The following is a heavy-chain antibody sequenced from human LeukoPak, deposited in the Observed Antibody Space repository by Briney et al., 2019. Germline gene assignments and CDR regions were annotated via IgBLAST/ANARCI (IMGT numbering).Heavy chain of an antibody. D-gene: IGHD3-10*01. J-gene: IGHJ4*02. CDR1: GFTFSDYW. CDR3: ARDRDSGSSYSPLTLGY. V-gene: IGHV3-74*03. Sequence: PGGSPRLSCAASGFTFSDYWMHWVRQAPGKGLVWVSRINNDGRSTAYGDSVMGRFTISRDNAKNTVYLQMDSLRVEDTAVYYCARDRDSGSSYSPLTLGYWGQGTLVTVSS. CDR2: INNDGRST.